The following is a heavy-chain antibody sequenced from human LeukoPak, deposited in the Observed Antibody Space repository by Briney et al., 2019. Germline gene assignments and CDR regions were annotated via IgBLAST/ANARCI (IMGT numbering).Heavy chain of an antibody. V-gene: IGHV4-34*01. Sequence: SETLPLTCAGNGGSFSGYYLSWIRHPPGKGLEWIGEINHSGSTNYNPSLKSRANISVDTSKNQFSLKLSSVTAADTGVYYCAREGDYWGQGTLVTVSS. CDR2: INHSGST. CDR1: GGSFSGYY. J-gene: IGHJ4*02. CDR3: AREGDY.